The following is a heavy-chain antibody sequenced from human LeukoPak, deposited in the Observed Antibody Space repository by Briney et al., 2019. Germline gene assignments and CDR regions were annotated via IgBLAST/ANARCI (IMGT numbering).Heavy chain of an antibody. CDR2: IGTAGDT. CDR1: GFTFTYYD. Sequence: GGSLRLSCAASGFTFTYYDMHWVRQATGKGLEWVSGIGTAGDTYYAGSVKGRFAISRDNAKNTLYLQMNSLRAEDTAVYYCARVSRADYGSGSYSDWGQGTLVTVSS. V-gene: IGHV3-13*01. CDR3: ARVSRADYGSGSYSD. J-gene: IGHJ4*02. D-gene: IGHD3-10*01.